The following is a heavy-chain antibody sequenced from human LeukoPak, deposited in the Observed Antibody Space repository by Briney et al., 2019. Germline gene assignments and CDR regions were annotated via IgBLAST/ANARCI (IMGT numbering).Heavy chain of an antibody. CDR2: MNPNSGNT. CDR3: ARDGMADGDYFDY. J-gene: IGHJ4*02. D-gene: IGHD4-17*01. CDR1: GYTFTSYD. Sequence: ASVKVSCKASGYTFTSYDINWVRQATGQGLEWMGWMNPNSGNTGYAQKFQGRVTITRNTSISTAYMELSSLRSEDTAVYYCARDGMADGDYFDYWGQGTLVTVS. V-gene: IGHV1-8*03.